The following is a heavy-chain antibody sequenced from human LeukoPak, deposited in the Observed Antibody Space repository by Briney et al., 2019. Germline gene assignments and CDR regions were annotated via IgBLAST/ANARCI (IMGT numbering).Heavy chain of an antibody. CDR3: AREKSYYYYYMDV. V-gene: IGHV1-2*02. J-gene: IGHJ6*03. CDR2: INPNSGGT. CDR1: GYTFTGYY. Sequence: ASVKVSCKASGYTFTGYYMHWVRQAPGQGLEWMGWINPNSGGTSYAQKFQGRVTMTRDMSTSTVYMELSSLRSEDTAVYYCAREKSYYYYYMDVWGKGTTVTVSS.